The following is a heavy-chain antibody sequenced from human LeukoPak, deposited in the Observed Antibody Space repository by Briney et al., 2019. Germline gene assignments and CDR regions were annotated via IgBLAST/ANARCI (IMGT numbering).Heavy chain of an antibody. CDR3: ARDSSSWYTWFDP. V-gene: IGHV3-23*01. CDR1: GFTFSTYA. J-gene: IGHJ5*02. CDR2: INNSGGST. Sequence: PGGSLRLSCAASGFTFSTYAMSWVRQAPGKGLEWVSTINNSGGSTYYADSVKGRFTISRDNSKNTLYLQMNSLRAEDTAVYYCARDSSSWYTWFDPWGQGTLVTVSS. D-gene: IGHD6-13*01.